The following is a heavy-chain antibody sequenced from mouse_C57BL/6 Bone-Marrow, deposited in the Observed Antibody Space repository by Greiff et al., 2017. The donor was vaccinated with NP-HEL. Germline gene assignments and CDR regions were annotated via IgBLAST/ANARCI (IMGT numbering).Heavy chain of an antibody. CDR3: ARGDWDGPYFDY. D-gene: IGHD4-1*01. Sequence: EVQLQESGPELVKPGASVKMSCKASGYTFPDYNMHWVKQSHGKSLEWIGYINPNNGGTSYNQKFKGKATWTVNKSSSTAYMELRSLTSEDSAVYYCARGDWDGPYFDYWGQGTTLTVSS. J-gene: IGHJ2*01. CDR2: INPNNGGT. V-gene: IGHV1-22*01. CDR1: GYTFPDYN.